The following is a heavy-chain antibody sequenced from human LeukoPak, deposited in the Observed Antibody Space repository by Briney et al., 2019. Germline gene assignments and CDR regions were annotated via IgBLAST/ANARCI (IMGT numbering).Heavy chain of an antibody. J-gene: IGHJ3*02. Sequence: SETLSLTCTVSGGSISSYYWSWIRQPPGEGLEWIGYISNSGSTNYNPSLKSRATISVDTSKNQLSLKLSYVTAADTAVYHCVRLQPNTGEWAFDIWGQGTMVSVSS. CDR2: ISNSGST. CDR1: GGSISSYY. V-gene: IGHV4-59*01. CDR3: VRLQPNTGEWAFDI. D-gene: IGHD1-1*01.